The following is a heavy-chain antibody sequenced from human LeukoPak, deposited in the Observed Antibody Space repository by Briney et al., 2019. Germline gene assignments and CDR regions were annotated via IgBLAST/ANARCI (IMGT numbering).Heavy chain of an antibody. CDR2: IYPSDSDT. CDR3: ARRRYCSSTSCYGGVDGFDI. CDR1: GYGFTNYW. Sequence: GESLKISCKGSGYGFTNYWVGWVRQMPGKGLEWMGIIYPSDSDTRYRPSFQGQVTISADKSFSTAYLQWSSLKASDTAMYYCARRRYCSSTSCYGGVDGFDIWGQGTMVTVSS. J-gene: IGHJ3*02. D-gene: IGHD2-2*01. V-gene: IGHV5-51*01.